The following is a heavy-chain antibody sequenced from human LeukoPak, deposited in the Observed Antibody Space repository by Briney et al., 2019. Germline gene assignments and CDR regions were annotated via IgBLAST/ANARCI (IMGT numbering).Heavy chain of an antibody. CDR3: AKDHEWLVPSNFDY. Sequence: PGGPLRLSCAASGFPFSSYAMSWVRQAPGGGLEWVSAISGSGGSTYYADSVKGRFTISRDNSKNTLYLQMNSLRAEDTAVYYCAKDHEWLVPSNFDYWGQGTLVTVSS. CDR1: GFPFSSYA. D-gene: IGHD6-19*01. J-gene: IGHJ4*02. CDR2: ISGSGGST. V-gene: IGHV3-23*01.